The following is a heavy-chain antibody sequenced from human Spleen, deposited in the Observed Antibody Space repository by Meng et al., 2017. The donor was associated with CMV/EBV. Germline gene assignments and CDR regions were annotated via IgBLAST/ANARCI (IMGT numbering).Heavy chain of an antibody. Sequence: SVKVSCKASGYTFTDYYMHWVRQAPGQGLEWMGGIIPIFGTANYAQKFQGRVTITTDESTSTAYMELSSLRSEDTAVYYCARAEYVVVVAEGAFDIWGQGTMVTVSS. V-gene: IGHV1-69*05. CDR3: ARAEYVVVVAEGAFDI. D-gene: IGHD2-15*01. J-gene: IGHJ3*02. CDR2: IIPIFGTA. CDR1: GYTFTDYY.